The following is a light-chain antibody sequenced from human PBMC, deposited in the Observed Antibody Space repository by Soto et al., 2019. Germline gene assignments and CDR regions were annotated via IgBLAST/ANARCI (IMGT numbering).Light chain of an antibody. CDR3: QQYNSYSRT. CDR2: DTS. Sequence: DIQMTQSPSSLSASVGVRVTITCRASQGITNRLAWYQQKPGKAPKLLIYDTSSLKSGVPSRFSGSGSGTEFSLSISSLQPDDFATYYCQQYNSYSRTFGQGTKVDIK. V-gene: IGKV1-5*01. CDR1: QGITNR. J-gene: IGKJ1*01.